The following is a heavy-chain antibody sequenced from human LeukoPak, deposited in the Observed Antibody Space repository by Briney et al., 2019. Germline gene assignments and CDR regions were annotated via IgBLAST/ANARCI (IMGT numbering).Heavy chain of an antibody. D-gene: IGHD3-22*01. CDR1: GYTFTSYD. J-gene: IGHJ4*02. Sequence: ASVKVSCKASGYTFTSYDINWVRQATGQGLEWMGWINTNTGNPTYAQGFTGRFVFPLDTSVSTAYLQISSLKAEDTAVYYCARGSYYDSSYWDYWGQGTLVTVSS. V-gene: IGHV7-4-1*02. CDR2: INTNTGNP. CDR3: ARGSYYDSSYWDY.